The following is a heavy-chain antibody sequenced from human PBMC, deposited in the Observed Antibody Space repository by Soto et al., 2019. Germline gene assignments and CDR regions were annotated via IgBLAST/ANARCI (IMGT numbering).Heavy chain of an antibody. Sequence: QVQLVQSGAEVWKPGSSVKVSCKAPGGTFSTYIISWVRQAPGQGLEWMGRIIPIPDITNYAQKFQGRVTVTADRSTSTSYMELTSLKSEDTAVYYCARDRITTRGDAFDLWGQGTMVTVSS. J-gene: IGHJ3*01. CDR2: IIPIPDIT. V-gene: IGHV1-69*08. CDR1: GGTFSTYI. CDR3: ARDRITTRGDAFDL. D-gene: IGHD3-3*01.